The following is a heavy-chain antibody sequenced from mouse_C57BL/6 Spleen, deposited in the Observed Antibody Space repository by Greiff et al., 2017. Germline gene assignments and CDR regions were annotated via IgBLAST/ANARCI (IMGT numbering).Heavy chain of an antibody. CDR1: GYTFTDYE. Sequence: QVQLQQSGAELVRPGASVTLSCKASGYTFTDYEMHWVKQTPVHGLEWIGAIDPETGGTAYNQKFKGKAILTADKSSSTAYMELRSLTSEDSAVYYCTRYYSNAIFDYWGQGTTLTVSS. CDR3: TRYYSNAIFDY. J-gene: IGHJ2*01. D-gene: IGHD2-5*01. CDR2: IDPETGGT. V-gene: IGHV1-15*01.